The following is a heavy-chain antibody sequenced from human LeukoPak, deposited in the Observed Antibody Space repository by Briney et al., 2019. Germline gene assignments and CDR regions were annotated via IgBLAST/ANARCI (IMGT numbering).Heavy chain of an antibody. D-gene: IGHD5-18*01. Sequence: GWSLRLSCTTSGFNFGDHAMTWVRQAPGKGLEWVGFTRSKAYRGTTEYAASVEGRFTISRDDSKSVVYLQMNSLKSEDTAVYYCSRGPIQLWVHNGVDVWGQGTTVTVSS. CDR3: SRGPIQLWVHNGVDV. CDR2: TRSKAYRGTT. V-gene: IGHV3-49*04. CDR1: GFNFGDHA. J-gene: IGHJ6*02.